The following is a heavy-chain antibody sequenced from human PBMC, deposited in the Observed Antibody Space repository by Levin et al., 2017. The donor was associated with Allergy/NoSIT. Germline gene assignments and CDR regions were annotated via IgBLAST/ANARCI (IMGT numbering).Heavy chain of an antibody. CDR1: GFTFISYA. CDR3: ARGLGALAGREDY. J-gene: IGHJ4*02. V-gene: IGHV3-30-3*01. D-gene: IGHD6-19*01. Sequence: GGSLRLSCAASGFTFISYAMHWVRQAPGKGLEWVAVISYDGSDKYYADSVKGRFTISRDNSKITLYLQMNSLRAEDTAVYYCARGLGALAGREDYWGQGTLVTVSS. CDR2: ISYDGSDK.